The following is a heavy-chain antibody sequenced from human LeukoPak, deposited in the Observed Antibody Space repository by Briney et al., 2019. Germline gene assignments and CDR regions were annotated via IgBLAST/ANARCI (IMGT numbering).Heavy chain of an antibody. CDR3: ARWGNTAMVTYHYYYMDV. Sequence: TGGSLRLSCAASGFTFSSYSMNWVRQAPGKGLEWVSSISSSSSYIYYADSVKGRFTISRDNAKNSLYLQMNSLRAEDTAVYYCARWGNTAMVTYHYYYMDVWGKGTTVTVSS. V-gene: IGHV3-21*01. D-gene: IGHD5-18*01. J-gene: IGHJ6*03. CDR2: ISSSSSYI. CDR1: GFTFSSYS.